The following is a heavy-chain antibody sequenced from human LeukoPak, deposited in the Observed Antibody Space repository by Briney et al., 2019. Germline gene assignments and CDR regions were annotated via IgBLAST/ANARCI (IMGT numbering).Heavy chain of an antibody. CDR2: IYYSGST. CDR1: GGSIRSSGYY. Sequence: SETLSLTCTVSGGSIRSSGYYWGWLRQPPGKGLEWIGSIYYSGSTSYTPSLKSRVTMTVDTSQNQFSLKLSSVTAADTAVYYCARNASTMIVPGGWFDPWVQGTLVTVSS. J-gene: IGHJ5*02. D-gene: IGHD3-22*01. V-gene: IGHV4-39*01. CDR3: ARNASTMIVPGGWFDP.